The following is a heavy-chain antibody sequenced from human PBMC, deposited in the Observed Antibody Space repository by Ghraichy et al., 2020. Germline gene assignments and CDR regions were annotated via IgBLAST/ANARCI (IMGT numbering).Heavy chain of an antibody. CDR3: AKQSTMVEGRFGP. V-gene: IGHV3-23*01. CDR2: ISGSGDTT. CDR1: GFTFSSYA. D-gene: IGHD3-10*01. J-gene: IGHJ5*02. Sequence: GGSLRLSCAASGFTFSSYAMSWVRQAPGKGLEWVSTISGSGDTTYYADSVKGRFTISRDNSKNTLYLQMNSLRAEDTAVFYCAKQSTMVEGRFGPWGQGTRVPDPS.